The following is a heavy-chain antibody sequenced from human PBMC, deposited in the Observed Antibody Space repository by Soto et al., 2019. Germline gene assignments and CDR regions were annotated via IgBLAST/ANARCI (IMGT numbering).Heavy chain of an antibody. Sequence: QVQLVESGGGVVQPGRSLRLSCAASGFTFSSYAMHWVRQAPGKGLEWVAVISYDGSNKYYADSVKGRFTISRDNSKNTLYLQMNSLRAEDKAVYYCARDKQNDYGSSAQYYYYYYGMDVWGQGTTVTVSS. V-gene: IGHV3-30-3*01. D-gene: IGHD4-17*01. CDR1: GFTFSSYA. CDR3: ARDKQNDYGSSAQYYYYYYGMDV. J-gene: IGHJ6*02. CDR2: ISYDGSNK.